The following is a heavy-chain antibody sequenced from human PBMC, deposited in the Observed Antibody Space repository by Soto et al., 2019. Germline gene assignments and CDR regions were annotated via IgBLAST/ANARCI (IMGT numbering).Heavy chain of an antibody. Sequence: PGGSLRLSCAASGFTFSSYAMSWVRQAPGKGLEWVSGISVTGDTTYYADSVKGRFTISRDNSKNTLYLQMNSLRADDTAVYYCATLAIPYNWFDPWGQGTLVTV. D-gene: IGHD5-12*01. CDR1: GFTFSSYA. J-gene: IGHJ5*02. CDR3: ATLAIPYNWFDP. CDR2: ISVTGDTT. V-gene: IGHV3-23*01.